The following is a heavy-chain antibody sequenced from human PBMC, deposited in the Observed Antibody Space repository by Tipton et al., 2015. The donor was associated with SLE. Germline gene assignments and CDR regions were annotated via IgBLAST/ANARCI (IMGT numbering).Heavy chain of an antibody. J-gene: IGHJ4*02. D-gene: IGHD6-19*01. CDR2: IYDNGNT. Sequence: PGLVKPSETLSLTCTVSGDSISSSGYYWVWIRQPPGKGLEWVGSIYDNGNTYYNPSLKSRATISADTSKNLFSPKLSSVTAADMAVYYCARRSLLAVPKWGQGTLVTVSS. CDR3: ARRSLLAVPK. V-gene: IGHV4-39*02. CDR1: GDSISSSGYY.